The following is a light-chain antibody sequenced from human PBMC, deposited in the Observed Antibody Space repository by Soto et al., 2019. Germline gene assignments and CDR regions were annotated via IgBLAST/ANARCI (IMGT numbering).Light chain of an antibody. CDR1: SSNIGRNF. CDR3: ATRDDRLSGWV. Sequence: QSVLTQPPSASGTPGQTVTISCSGNSSNIGRNFVYWYRQFPGTAPKLIIYSNNERPSAFTDRFSGFKSCTSASLTISLLRPEDEADYYCATRDDRLSGWVFGGGTKVTVL. J-gene: IGLJ3*02. CDR2: SNN. V-gene: IGLV1-47*01.